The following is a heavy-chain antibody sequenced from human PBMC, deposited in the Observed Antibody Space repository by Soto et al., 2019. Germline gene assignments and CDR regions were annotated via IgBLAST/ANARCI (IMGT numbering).Heavy chain of an antibody. V-gene: IGHV2-5*02. J-gene: IGHJ4*02. D-gene: IGHD5-12*01. CDR2: IYWDDDK. CDR1: GLSLSTSGVG. CDR3: AHSRIRDRYNYQFSFDY. Sequence: QITLKESGPTLVKPTQTLTLTCTFSGLSLSTSGVGVGWIRQPPGKALEWLALIYWDDDKRYSPSLKSRLTITKDTSKNQVALTLTNMDPVDTATYYCAHSRIRDRYNYQFSFDYWGQGTLVTVSS.